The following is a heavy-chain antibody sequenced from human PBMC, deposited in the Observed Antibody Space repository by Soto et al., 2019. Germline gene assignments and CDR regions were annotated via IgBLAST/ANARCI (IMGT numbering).Heavy chain of an antibody. CDR2: ISGSGGST. Sequence: GGSLRLSCAASGFTFSSYAMSWVRQAPGKGLEWVSAISGSGGSTSYADSVKGRFTISRDNSKNTLYLQMNSLRAEDTAVYYCAKDPYGFGSLPHYAMDFWGQATTVTVSS. V-gene: IGHV3-23*01. CDR3: AKDPYGFGSLPHYAMDF. CDR1: GFTFSSYA. J-gene: IGHJ6*02. D-gene: IGHD3-10*01.